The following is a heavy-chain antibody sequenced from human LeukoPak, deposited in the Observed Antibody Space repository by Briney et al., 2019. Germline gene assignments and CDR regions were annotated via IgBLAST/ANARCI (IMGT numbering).Heavy chain of an antibody. V-gene: IGHV4-61*02. CDR2: IYTSGST. Sequence: SQTLSLTCTVSGGSISSGSYYWSWIRQPAGKGLEWIGRIYTSGSTNYNPSLKSRVTISVDTSKNQFSLKLSSVTAADTAVYYCARDSKIITIFGVVMTPLDVWGKGTTVTVSS. D-gene: IGHD3-3*01. J-gene: IGHJ6*04. CDR3: ARDSKIITIFGVVMTPLDV. CDR1: GGSISSGSYY.